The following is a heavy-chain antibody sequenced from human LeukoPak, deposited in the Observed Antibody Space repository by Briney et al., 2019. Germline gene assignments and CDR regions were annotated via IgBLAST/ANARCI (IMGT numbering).Heavy chain of an antibody. D-gene: IGHD2-21*02. J-gene: IGHJ3*02. Sequence: SETLSLTCTVFGGSVRSYYWNWIRQPPGKGLEWIGYIYYSGRTNYNPSLRSRVTMSLDTSKNQFSLKLTSLTAADTAVYYCTGRQHIVAVTATRGSFDMWGQGTMVTVSS. CDR3: TGRQHIVAVTATRGSFDM. V-gene: IGHV4-59*02. CDR2: IYYSGRT. CDR1: GGSVRSYY.